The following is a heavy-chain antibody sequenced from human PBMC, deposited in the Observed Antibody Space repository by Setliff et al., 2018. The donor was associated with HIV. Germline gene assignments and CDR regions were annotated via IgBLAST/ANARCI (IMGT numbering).Heavy chain of an antibody. V-gene: IGHV1-18*01. D-gene: IGHD1-1*01. CDR2: ISTYNDNT. CDR1: GYTFTSHG. CDR3: ARQLSNSLES. J-gene: IGHJ4*02. Sequence: GASVKVSCKASGYTFTSHGISWVRQAPGQGLEWMGWISTYNDNTNYAQKLQGRVTMTTETSTSTAYMELRSLRTDDTAVYYCARQLSNSLESWGQGTPVTVSS.